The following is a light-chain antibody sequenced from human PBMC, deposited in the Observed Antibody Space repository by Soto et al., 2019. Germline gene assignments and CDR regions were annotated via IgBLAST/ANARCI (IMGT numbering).Light chain of an antibody. J-gene: IGKJ4*01. CDR1: RSISAN. CDR3: QQYSDWPLT. Sequence: ERVMTQSPATLSVSPGERATLSCRASRSISANLAWYQQKPGQAPRLLIYGASTRATGIPARFSGSGSGTEFTLTISSLQSEDFAVYYCQQYSDWPLTFGGGTKVDIK. CDR2: GAS. V-gene: IGKV3-15*01.